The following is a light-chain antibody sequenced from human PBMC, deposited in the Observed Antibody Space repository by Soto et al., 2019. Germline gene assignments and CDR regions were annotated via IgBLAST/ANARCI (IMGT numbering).Light chain of an antibody. V-gene: IGLV2-11*01. CDR1: SSDVGRYSY. CDR3: CSYAGTYTGV. J-gene: IGLJ1*01. Sequence: QSALTQPRSVSGSPGQSVSISCTGTSSDVGRYSYVSWYQQHPGKAPKLMIYDVSERPSGVPDRFSGSKSGNTASLTISGLHAEDEADYYCCSYAGTYTGVFVTGTKVTVL. CDR2: DVS.